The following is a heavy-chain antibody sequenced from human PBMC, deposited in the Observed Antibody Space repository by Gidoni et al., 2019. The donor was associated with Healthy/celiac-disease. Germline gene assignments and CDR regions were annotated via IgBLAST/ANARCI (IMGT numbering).Heavy chain of an antibody. Sequence: QVQLQESGPGLVKPSETLSLTCPVSGGSISSYYWSWIRQPPGKGLEWIGYLYYSGSTNYNPSLKSRVTISVDTSKNQFSLKLSSVTAADTAVYYCAREKSPSGRKIIKAAAGYFDYWGQGTLVTVSS. V-gene: IGHV4-59*01. D-gene: IGHD6-13*01. CDR1: GGSISSYY. CDR3: AREKSPSGRKIIKAAAGYFDY. CDR2: LYYSGST. J-gene: IGHJ4*02.